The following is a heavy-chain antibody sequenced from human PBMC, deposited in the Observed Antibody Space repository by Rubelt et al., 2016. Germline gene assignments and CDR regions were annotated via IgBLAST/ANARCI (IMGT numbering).Heavy chain of an antibody. CDR2: YSGST. V-gene: IGHV4-39*07. J-gene: IGHJ4*02. D-gene: IGHD3-3*01. Sequence: YSGSTYYNPSLKSRVTISVDTSKNQFSLKLSSVTAADTAVYYCARGSRLYGAGYWGQGTLVTVPS. CDR3: ARGSRLYGAGY.